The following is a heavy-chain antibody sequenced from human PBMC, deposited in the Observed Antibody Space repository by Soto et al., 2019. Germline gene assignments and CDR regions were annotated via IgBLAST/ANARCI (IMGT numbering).Heavy chain of an antibody. V-gene: IGHV4-4*07. CDR1: GGSINGYY. D-gene: IGHD3-16*01. CDR3: ARFAHASYFDY. J-gene: IGHJ4*02. Sequence: QVQLQESGPGLVKPSETLSLTCTVSGGSINGYYWSWIRQPAGKGMEWIGRIYATGNTNYNPSLKSRVTMSADSSGIHFSLKLRSVTAADTAVYYCARFAHASYFDYWGQGILVTVSS. CDR2: IYATGNT.